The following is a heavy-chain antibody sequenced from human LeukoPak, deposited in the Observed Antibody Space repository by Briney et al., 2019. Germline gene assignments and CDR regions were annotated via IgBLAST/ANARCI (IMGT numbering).Heavy chain of an antibody. V-gene: IGHV3-7*01. Sequence: PGGSLRLSCAASGFSFINSWMSWVRQAPGKGLEWVALINPDGSVEHYVDAVKGRFTVSRDNAKNPLYLQMNNLRAEDRAVYFCARDPHFGALDYWGLGTLVTVSS. D-gene: IGHD4-17*01. CDR1: GFSFINSW. J-gene: IGHJ4*02. CDR3: ARDPHFGALDY. CDR2: INPDGSVE.